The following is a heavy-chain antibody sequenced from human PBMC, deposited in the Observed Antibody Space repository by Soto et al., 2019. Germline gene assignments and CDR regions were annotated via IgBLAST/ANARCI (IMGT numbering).Heavy chain of an antibody. CDR1: GYTFTSYG. CDR2: ISAYNGNT. CDR3: AREDYFSGGSCQNYGMDV. J-gene: IGHJ6*04. D-gene: IGHD2-15*01. Sequence: ASVKVSCKASGYTFTSYGISWVRQAPGQGLEWMGWISAYNGNTNYAQKLQGRVTMTTDTSTSTAYMELRSLRSDDTAVYYCAREDYFSGGSCQNYGMDVWGKGTTVTVSS. V-gene: IGHV1-18*01.